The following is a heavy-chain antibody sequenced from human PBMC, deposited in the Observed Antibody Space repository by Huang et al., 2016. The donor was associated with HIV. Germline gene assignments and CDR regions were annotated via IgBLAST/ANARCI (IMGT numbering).Heavy chain of an antibody. D-gene: IGHD5-18*01. J-gene: IGHJ3*02. CDR3: ARAKDTWDAYDI. V-gene: IGHV3-30-3*01. CDR2: ISNDGSNN. Sequence: QVQLVESGGGVVQPGRSLRLSCAASGFPFNNHAMHGVRQPPGKRMDWVAVISNDGSNNYYADSVKGRFTISRDSSKSTLFLHMTSLRTEDTAVYYCARAKDTWDAYDIWGQGTMVIVSS. CDR1: GFPFNNHA.